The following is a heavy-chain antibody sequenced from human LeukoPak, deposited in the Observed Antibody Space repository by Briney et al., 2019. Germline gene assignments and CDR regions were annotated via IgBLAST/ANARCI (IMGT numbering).Heavy chain of an antibody. D-gene: IGHD4-23*01. CDR3: ARYDYGGNSVDY. J-gene: IGHJ4*02. Sequence: SETLSLTCTVSGGSISSYYWSWIRQPPGKGLGWIGYIYYSGSTNYNPSLKSRVTISVDTSKNQFSLKLSSVTAADTAVYYCARYDYGGNSVDYWGQGTLVTVSS. CDR2: IYYSGST. V-gene: IGHV4-59*01. CDR1: GGSISSYY.